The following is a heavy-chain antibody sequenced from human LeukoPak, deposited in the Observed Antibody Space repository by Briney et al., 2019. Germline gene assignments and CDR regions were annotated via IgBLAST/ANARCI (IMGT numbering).Heavy chain of an antibody. CDR3: AKPVYYYDSSGYYDY. CDR2: ISYDGSNK. D-gene: IGHD3-22*01. CDR1: GFTFSSYG. J-gene: IGHJ4*02. Sequence: PGGPLRLSCAASGFTFSSYGMHWVRQAPGKALEWVAVISYDGSNKYYADSVKGRFTISRDNSKNTLYLQMNSLRAEDTAVYYCAKPVYYYDSSGYYDYWGQGALVTVSS. V-gene: IGHV3-30*18.